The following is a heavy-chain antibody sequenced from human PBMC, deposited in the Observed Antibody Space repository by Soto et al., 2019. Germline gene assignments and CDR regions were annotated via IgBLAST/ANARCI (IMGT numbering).Heavy chain of an antibody. CDR3: AKSFRAAKNWFDP. CDR2: ISGSGGST. J-gene: IGHJ5*02. D-gene: IGHD2-15*01. CDR1: VFPFSSYA. Sequence: GGSLRLSCAASVFPFSSYAMSWVRQAPGKGLEWVSAISGSGGSTYYADSVKGRFTISRDNSKNTLYLQMNSLRAEDTAVYYCAKSFRAAKNWFDPWGQGTLVTVSS. V-gene: IGHV3-23*01.